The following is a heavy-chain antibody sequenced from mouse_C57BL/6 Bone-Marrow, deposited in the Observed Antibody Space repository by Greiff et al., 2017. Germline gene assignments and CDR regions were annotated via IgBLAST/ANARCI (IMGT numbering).Heavy chain of an antibody. CDR2: ISDGGSYT. J-gene: IGHJ3*01. D-gene: IGHD2-4*01. CDR1: GFTFSSYA. Sequence: EVKVVESGGGLVKPGGSLKLSCAASGFTFSSYAMSWVRQTPEKRLEWVATISDGGSYTYYPDNVKGRFTISRDNAKNNLYLQMSHLKSEDTAMYYCARENYYDYDGFAYWGQGTLVTVSA. V-gene: IGHV5-4*01. CDR3: ARENYYDYDGFAY.